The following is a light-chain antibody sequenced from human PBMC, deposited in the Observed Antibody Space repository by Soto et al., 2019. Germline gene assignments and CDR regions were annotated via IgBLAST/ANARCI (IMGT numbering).Light chain of an antibody. J-gene: IGKJ1*01. CDR2: AAS. Sequence: EIVLTQSPGTLSLSPGERATLSCRASQSVSSSYLAWYQQKPGQAPRLLIYAASSLQSGVPSRFSGSGSGTDFTLTISSLQPEDFATYYCQQSYSTPPTFGQGTKVDIK. CDR1: QSVSSSY. V-gene: IGKV3-20*01. CDR3: QQSYSTPPT.